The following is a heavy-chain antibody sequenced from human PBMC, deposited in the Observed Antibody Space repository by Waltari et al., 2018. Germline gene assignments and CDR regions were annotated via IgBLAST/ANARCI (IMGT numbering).Heavy chain of an antibody. V-gene: IGHV3-74*01. CDR2: INNEGISF. D-gene: IGHD1-7*01. Sequence: DVQVVESGGGLVRPGGSLRLSCIGSGFNFSNYFIHWVRQAPGEGPVWVERINNEGISFNYADSVKGRFSISRDNAKSTVYLQMNNLRGEDTALYHCLNYDFDSWGQGTLVTVSS. J-gene: IGHJ4*02. CDR3: LNYDFDS. CDR1: GFNFSNYF.